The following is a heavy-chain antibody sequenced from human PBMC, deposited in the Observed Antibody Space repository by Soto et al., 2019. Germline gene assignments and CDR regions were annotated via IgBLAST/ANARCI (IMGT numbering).Heavy chain of an antibody. J-gene: IGHJ4*02. D-gene: IGHD3-10*01. Sequence: TLSLTCAVYGGSFSGYYWSWIRQPPGKGLEWIGEINHSGSTNYNPSLKSRVTISVDTSKNQFSLKLSSVTAADTAVYYCASSPYYYGSGSLDYWGQGTLVTVSS. V-gene: IGHV4-34*01. CDR3: ASSPYYYGSGSLDY. CDR2: INHSGST. CDR1: GGSFSGYY.